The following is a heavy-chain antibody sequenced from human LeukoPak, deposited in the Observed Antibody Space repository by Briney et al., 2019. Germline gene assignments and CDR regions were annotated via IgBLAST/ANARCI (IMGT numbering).Heavy chain of an antibody. Sequence: PGGSLRLSCAASGFKFARFWMTWVRQAPGKGLEWVANIKQDRTEKYYVDSVKGRFTVSRDNVKHSLFLQMNNLRADDTAIYYCARAPYYDILTGYYFPGYYMDVWGKGTTVTVSS. J-gene: IGHJ6*03. CDR2: IKQDRTEK. CDR1: GFKFARFW. V-gene: IGHV3-7*01. D-gene: IGHD3-9*01. CDR3: ARAPYYDILTGYYFPGYYMDV.